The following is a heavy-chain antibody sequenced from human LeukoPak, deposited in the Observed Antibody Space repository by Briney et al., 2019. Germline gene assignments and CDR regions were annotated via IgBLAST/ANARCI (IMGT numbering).Heavy chain of an antibody. V-gene: IGHV4-34*01. Sequence: ETLSLTCAVYGGSFSGYYWSWIRQPPGKGLEWIGEINHSGSTNYNPSLKSRVTISVDTSKNQFSLKLSSVTAADTAVYYCARAPDSSSSWVDYWGQGTLVTVSS. CDR2: INHSGST. CDR3: ARAPDSSSSWVDY. CDR1: GGSFSGYY. D-gene: IGHD6-6*01. J-gene: IGHJ4*02.